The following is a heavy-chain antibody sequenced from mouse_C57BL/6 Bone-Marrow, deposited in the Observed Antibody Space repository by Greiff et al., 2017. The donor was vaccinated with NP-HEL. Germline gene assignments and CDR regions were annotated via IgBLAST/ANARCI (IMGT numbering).Heavy chain of an antibody. D-gene: IGHD1-1*01. J-gene: IGHJ1*03. CDR1: GYSFTDYN. Sequence: EVKLVESGPELVKPGASVKISCKASGYSFTDYNMNWVKQSNGKSLEWIGVINPNYGTTSYNQKFKGKATLTVDQSSSTAYMQLNSLTSEDSAVYYCAPHYYGAGFDVWGTGTTVTVSS. CDR3: APHYYGAGFDV. CDR2: INPNYGTT. V-gene: IGHV1-39*01.